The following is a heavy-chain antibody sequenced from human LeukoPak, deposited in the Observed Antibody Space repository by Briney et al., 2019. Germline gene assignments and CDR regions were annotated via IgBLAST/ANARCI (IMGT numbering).Heavy chain of an antibody. D-gene: IGHD2-2*02. CDR2: ISWNSGSI. J-gene: IGHJ3*02. Sequence: GGSLRLSCAASGFTFDDYAMPWVRQAPGKGLEWVSGISWNSGSIGYADSVKGRFTISRGNAKNTLYLQMTRLRAEDTALYYCAKDLSPRDCSSTSCYTRSHAFDIWGQGTMVTVSS. CDR3: AKDLSPRDCSSTSCYTRSHAFDI. CDR1: GFTFDDYA. V-gene: IGHV3-9*01.